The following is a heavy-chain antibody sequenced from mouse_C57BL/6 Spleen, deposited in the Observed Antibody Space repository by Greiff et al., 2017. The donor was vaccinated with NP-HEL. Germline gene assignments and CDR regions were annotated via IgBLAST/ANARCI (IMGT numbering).Heavy chain of an antibody. CDR2: IYPRSGNT. Sequence: VQLQQSGAELARPGASVKLSCKASGYTFTSYGISWVKQRPGQGLEWIGEIYPRSGNTYYNEKFKGKATLTADKSSSTAYMELRSLTSEDSAVYFCAGSSYPYYFDYWGQGTTLTVSS. J-gene: IGHJ2*01. CDR1: GYTFTSYG. CDR3: AGSSYPYYFDY. D-gene: IGHD1-1*01. V-gene: IGHV1-81*01.